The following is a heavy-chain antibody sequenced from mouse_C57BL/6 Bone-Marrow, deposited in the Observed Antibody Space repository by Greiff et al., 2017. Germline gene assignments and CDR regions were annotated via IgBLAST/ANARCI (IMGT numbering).Heavy chain of an antibody. D-gene: IGHD2-5*01. V-gene: IGHV1-22*01. CDR3: ARGPYYSNPAWFAY. J-gene: IGHJ3*01. CDR2: INPNNGGT. CDR1: GYTFTDYN. Sequence: VQLKESGPELVKPGASVKMSCKASGYTFTDYNMHWVKQSPGKSLEWIGYINPNNGGTSYNQKFKGKATLTVNKSSSTAYMELRSLTSEDSAVYYCARGPYYSNPAWFAYWGQGTLVTVSA.